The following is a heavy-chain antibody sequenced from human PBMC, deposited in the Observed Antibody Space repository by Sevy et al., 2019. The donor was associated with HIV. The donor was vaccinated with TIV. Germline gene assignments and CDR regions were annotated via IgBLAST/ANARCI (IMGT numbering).Heavy chain of an antibody. J-gene: IGHJ4*02. CDR2: ISRSGGRT. D-gene: IGHD3-10*01. CDR1: GFRLTSYV. V-gene: IGHV3-23*01. Sequence: GGSLRLSCAASGFRLTSYVMSWVRQAPGKGLEWVSAISRSGGRTYYADSVKGRFTISRDNSKNTLNLQMNSLRAEDTAIYYCAKPTSYVYGSSSDPLPSSRNDYWGQGPLVTVSS. CDR3: AKPTSYVYGSSSDPLPSSRNDY.